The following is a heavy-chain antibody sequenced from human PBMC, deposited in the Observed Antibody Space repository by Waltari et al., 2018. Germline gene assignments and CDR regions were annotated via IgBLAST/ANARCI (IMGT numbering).Heavy chain of an antibody. Sequence: EVQLLESGGGLVQPGGSLRLSCAASGFTFSSYAMSWVRQAPGKGLEWVSAISGRGGSTYYADAVKGRFTISRDNSKNTLYLQMNSLRAEDTAVYYCAKKRDRYGDYPLDYWGQGTLVTVSS. D-gene: IGHD4-17*01. J-gene: IGHJ4*02. CDR1: GFTFSSYA. CDR2: ISGRGGST. CDR3: AKKRDRYGDYPLDY. V-gene: IGHV3-23*01.